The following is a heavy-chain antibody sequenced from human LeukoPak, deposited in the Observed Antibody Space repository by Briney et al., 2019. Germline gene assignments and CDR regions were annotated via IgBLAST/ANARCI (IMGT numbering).Heavy chain of an antibody. CDR2: ISYSGRT. V-gene: IGHV4-59*11. CDR3: ARGGTTVTPGLLWFDP. CDR1: GASISSHY. J-gene: IGHJ5*02. Sequence: PSESLSLTCSVSGASISSHYWSWVRQPPGKGLELVRYISYSGRTTYHPSLESRVTISVDTSTNQFSLMLSSVSATDTAVYYCARGGTTVTPGLLWFDPWGQGTLVTVSS. D-gene: IGHD4-17*01.